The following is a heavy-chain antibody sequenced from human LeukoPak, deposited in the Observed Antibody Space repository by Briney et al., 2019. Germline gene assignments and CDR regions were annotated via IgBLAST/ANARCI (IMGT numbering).Heavy chain of an antibody. V-gene: IGHV4-30-2*01. D-gene: IGHD6-6*01. CDR3: AKKTLVPGSIAAPHAFDI. CDR1: GGSISSGGYY. J-gene: IGHJ3*02. CDR2: IYHSGST. Sequence: SQTLSLTCTVSGGSISSGGYYWSWIRQPPGKGLEWIGYIYHSGSTYHNPSLKSRVTISVDRSKNQFSLKLSSVTAADTAVYYCAKKTLVPGSIAAPHAFDIWGQGTMVTVSS.